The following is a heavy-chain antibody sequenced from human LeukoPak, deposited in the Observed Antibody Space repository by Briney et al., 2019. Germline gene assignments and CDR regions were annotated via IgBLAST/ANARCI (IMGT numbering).Heavy chain of an antibody. D-gene: IGHD2-15*01. V-gene: IGHV3-23*01. CDR3: AKGTSLRRYCSGGSCSRYFDY. Sequence: GGSLRLSCAASGFTFSSYGMSWVRQAPGKGLEWVSAISGSGGSTYYADSVKGRFTISRDNSKNTLYLQMNSLRAEDTAVYYCAKGTSLRRYCSGGSCSRYFDYWGQGTLVTVSS. CDR2: ISGSGGST. CDR1: GFTFSSYG. J-gene: IGHJ4*02.